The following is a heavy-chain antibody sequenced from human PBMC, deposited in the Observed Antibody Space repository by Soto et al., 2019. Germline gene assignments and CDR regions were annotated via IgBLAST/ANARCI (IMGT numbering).Heavy chain of an antibody. J-gene: IGHJ4*02. CDR3: AKVFDRAGGTSIFDY. V-gene: IGHV3-23*01. CDR1: GFTFSSYA. Sequence: EAQLLESGGGLVQPGGSLRLSCAASGFTFSSYAMNWVRQAPGKGLEWVSAISGSGGSTYYAASVKGRFTISRDNSKNTLYLQVNSLRAEDTAVYSGAKVFDRAGGTSIFDYWGQGTLVTVSS. CDR2: ISGSGGST. D-gene: IGHD6-13*01.